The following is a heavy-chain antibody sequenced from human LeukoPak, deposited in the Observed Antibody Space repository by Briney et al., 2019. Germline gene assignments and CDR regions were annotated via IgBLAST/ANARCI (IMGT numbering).Heavy chain of an antibody. V-gene: IGHV3-23*01. J-gene: IGHJ4*02. CDR3: AKDGYDSGAYHTSHY. CDR2: IRPSGDNT. Sequence: GGTLRLSCAASGFTFSSYDMTWVRQAPGRGLEWVSSIRPSGDNTYYGDSVKGRFTISRDNSKNTVYLQMNSLRAEDTAVYYCAKDGYDSGAYHTSHYWGQGTLVTVSS. CDR1: GFTFSSYD. D-gene: IGHD3-22*01.